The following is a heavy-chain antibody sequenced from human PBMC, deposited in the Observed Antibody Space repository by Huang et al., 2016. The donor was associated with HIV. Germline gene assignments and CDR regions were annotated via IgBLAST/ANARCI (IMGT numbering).Heavy chain of an antibody. CDR1: GYTFNAYG. J-gene: IGHJ4*02. CDR3: ARTIDFDY. CDR2: VTPFKGET. V-gene: IGHV1-18*04. Sequence: QVQLVQSGAEVKKPGASVRVSCETSGYTFNAYGISWVRQAPGQGREWMGWVTPFKGETNYAQKFQGRVTMTADTSSSTVYMELRRLTSDDTAVYFCARTIDFDYWGQGTLVTVSS.